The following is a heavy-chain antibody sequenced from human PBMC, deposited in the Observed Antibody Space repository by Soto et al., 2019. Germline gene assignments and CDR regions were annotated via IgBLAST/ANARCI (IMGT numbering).Heavy chain of an antibody. V-gene: IGHV3-23*01. CDR3: ANHPINPTTVRRTAGPNYYYDYMDV. J-gene: IGHJ6*03. CDR2: ISGSGGNT. CDR1: GFTFSSYA. Sequence: EVQLLESGGGLVQPGGSLRLSCAASGFTFSSYAMSWVRQAPGKGLEWVSAISGSGGNTYYADSVTGRFTISRDNSKNTLYLQMNSLRAEDTAVYYCANHPINPTTVRRTAGPNYYYDYMDVWGKGTTVTVSS. D-gene: IGHD4-17*01.